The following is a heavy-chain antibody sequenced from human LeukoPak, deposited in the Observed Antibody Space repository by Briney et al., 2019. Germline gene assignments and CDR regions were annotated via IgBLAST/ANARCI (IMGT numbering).Heavy chain of an antibody. J-gene: IGHJ4*02. CDR1: GFTFSSYA. V-gene: IGHV3-23*01. CDR2: ISGSGGST. D-gene: IGHD6-19*01. CDR3: ASGRGYSSAAFDY. Sequence: GGPLRLSCAASGFTFSSYAMSWVRQAPGKGLEWVSTISGSGGSTYYADSVKGRFTISRDNSKNTLYLQMNSLRAEDTAVYYCASGRGYSSAAFDYWGQGTLVTVSS.